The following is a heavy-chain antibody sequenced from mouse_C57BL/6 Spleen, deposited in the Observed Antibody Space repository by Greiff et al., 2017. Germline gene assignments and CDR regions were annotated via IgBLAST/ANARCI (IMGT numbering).Heavy chain of an antibody. Sequence: QVQLQQPGAELVRPGSSVKLSCKASGYTFTSYWMHWVKQRPIQGLEWIGNIDPSDSETHYNQKFKDKATLTVDKSSDTAYMQLSSLTSEDSAVYYCFYYDYNYYAMDYWGQGTSVTVSS. D-gene: IGHD2-4*01. CDR1: GYTFTSYW. CDR3: FYYDYNYYAMDY. J-gene: IGHJ4*01. CDR2: IDPSDSET. V-gene: IGHV1-52*01.